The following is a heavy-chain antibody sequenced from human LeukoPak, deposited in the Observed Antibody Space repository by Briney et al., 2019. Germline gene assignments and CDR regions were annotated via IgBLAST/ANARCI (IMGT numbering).Heavy chain of an antibody. CDR3: TRDLGTYTSSGSIFFDY. V-gene: IGHV1-18*01. D-gene: IGHD3-10*01. CDR1: GYTFTSYG. CDR2: SSAYNGDT. J-gene: IGHJ4*02. Sequence: ASVKVSCKASGYTFTSYGISWVRQAPGQGLEWMGWSSAYNGDTKYAQKFQGRVTMTTDTSTSTAYMEMRSLRSDDTAVFYCTRDLGTYTSSGSIFFDYWGQGTLVTVSS.